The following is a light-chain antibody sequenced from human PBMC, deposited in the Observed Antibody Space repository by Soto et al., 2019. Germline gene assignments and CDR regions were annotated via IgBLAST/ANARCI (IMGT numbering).Light chain of an antibody. J-gene: IGLJ3*02. V-gene: IGLV1-47*02. CDR3: AVWDDSLRGWV. CDR1: SSDFVSNS. CDR2: TND. Sequence: QSVLTQSPSASGTPGQRVTISCSASSSDFVSNSVSWYQHVPGTAPKLLIFTNDQRTSGVPGRFSGSKSGTSASLAISGLRSEDEADYYCAVWDDSLRGWVFGGGTKLTVL.